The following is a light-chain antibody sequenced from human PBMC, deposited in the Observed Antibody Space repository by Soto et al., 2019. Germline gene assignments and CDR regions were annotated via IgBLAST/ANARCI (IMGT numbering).Light chain of an antibody. CDR3: QQYYSGRT. CDR2: WAS. CDR1: QGVLHRSKRKNY. J-gene: IGKJ1*01. V-gene: IGKV4-1*01. Sequence: DIVMTHSPDSLAVSLGERTTMSVRSSQGVLHRSKRKNYLAWYQQKAGQPPKLLISWASTRESGVPDRFSGSGSGTDFTLTISSLQAEDVATYYCQQYYSGRTFGQGTKVDIK.